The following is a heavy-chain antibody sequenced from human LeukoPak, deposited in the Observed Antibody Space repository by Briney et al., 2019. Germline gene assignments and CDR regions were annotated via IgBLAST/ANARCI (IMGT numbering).Heavy chain of an antibody. V-gene: IGHV3-66*01. Sequence: GGSLRLSCAASGFTFSSYAMSWIRQAPGKGLEWVSLIYAAGGTYFSDSVRGRFTISRDNSKNTVYLQMNNLGVDHTAVYYCGSSNLLTGYYFLNFWGQGTLVTVSS. J-gene: IGHJ4*02. D-gene: IGHD3-9*01. CDR1: GFTFSSYA. CDR3: GSSNLLTGYYFLNF. CDR2: IYAAGGT.